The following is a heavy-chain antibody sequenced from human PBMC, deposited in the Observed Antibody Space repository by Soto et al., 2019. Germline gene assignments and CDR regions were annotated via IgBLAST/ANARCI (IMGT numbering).Heavy chain of an antibody. CDR2: INAGNGNT. V-gene: IGHV1-3*01. CDR3: ASTYSSSSGVGWFDP. CDR1: GYTFTSYA. J-gene: IGHJ5*02. Sequence: SSVKVSCKASGYTFTSYAMHWVRQAPGQGLEWMGWINAGNGNTKYSQKFQGRVTITRDTSASTAYMELSSLRSEDTAVYYCASTYSSSSGVGWFDPWGQGTLVTVSS. D-gene: IGHD6-6*01.